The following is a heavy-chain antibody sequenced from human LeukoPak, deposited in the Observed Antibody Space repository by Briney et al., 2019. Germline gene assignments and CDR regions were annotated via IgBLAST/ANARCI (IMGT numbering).Heavy chain of an antibody. Sequence: ASVKVSCKASGYTFTGYYMHWVRQAPGQGLEWMGWINPNSGGTNYAQKFQGRVTMTRGTSISTAYMELSRLRSDDTAVYYCARDHGSYGSGSYNFDYWGQGTLVTVSS. CDR1: GYTFTGYY. CDR2: INPNSGGT. CDR3: ARDHGSYGSGSYNFDY. V-gene: IGHV1-2*02. J-gene: IGHJ4*02. D-gene: IGHD3-10*01.